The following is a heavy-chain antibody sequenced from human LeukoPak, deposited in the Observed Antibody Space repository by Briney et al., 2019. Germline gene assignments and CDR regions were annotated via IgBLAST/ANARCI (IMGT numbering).Heavy chain of an antibody. J-gene: IGHJ4*02. Sequence: SQTLSLTCTVSGASISSGGYYWSWIRQPPGKGLEWIGYIYHSGSTYYNPSLKSRVTLSVDRSKNQFSLKLSSVTAADTAVYYCATMRGYCSSPTCQDSWGQGTLVTVSS. V-gene: IGHV4-30-2*01. D-gene: IGHD2-2*01. CDR3: ATMRGYCSSPTCQDS. CDR2: IYHSGST. CDR1: GASISSGGYY.